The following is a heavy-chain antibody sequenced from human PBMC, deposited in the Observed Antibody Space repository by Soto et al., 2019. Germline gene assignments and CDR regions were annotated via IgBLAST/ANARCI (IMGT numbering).Heavy chain of an antibody. CDR2: IYYSGST. V-gene: IGHV4-30-4*01. Sequence: KTSETLSLTCTVSGGSISSGDYYWSWIRQPPGKGLEWIGYIYYSGSTYYNPSLKSRVTISVDTSKNQFSLKLSSVTAADTAVYYCARAPDCSGGSCYPLNGHNWFDPWGQGTLVTVSS. D-gene: IGHD2-15*01. J-gene: IGHJ5*02. CDR3: ARAPDCSGGSCYPLNGHNWFDP. CDR1: GGSISSGDYY.